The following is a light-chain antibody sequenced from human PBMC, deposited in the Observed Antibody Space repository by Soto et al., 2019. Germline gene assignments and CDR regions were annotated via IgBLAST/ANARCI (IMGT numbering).Light chain of an antibody. V-gene: IGKV1-5*01. CDR3: QQYDSFSVT. Sequence: DIHMTQSPSTLSAPLGDTVTITFRASQTISRWLAWHQQKPGKAPKLLIYDVSALKRGVPPRFSGSGSGTEFTLTISSLQPDDFATYYCQQYDSFSVTFGQGTKVDIK. CDR1: QTISRW. J-gene: IGKJ1*01. CDR2: DVS.